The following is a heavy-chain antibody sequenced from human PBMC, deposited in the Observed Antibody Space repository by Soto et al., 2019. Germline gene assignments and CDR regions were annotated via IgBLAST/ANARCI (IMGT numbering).Heavy chain of an antibody. Sequence: SETLSLTCIVSGGSISEKYWNWVRQPPGKGLEWIGLIFANGHTDYNPSLKSRVTMSVDASKNQFSLRLTSMTAADTAVYYCVASLAASGLNWLDPWGRGTLVTVPQ. J-gene: IGHJ5*02. D-gene: IGHD6-13*01. CDR2: IFANGHT. CDR3: VASLAASGLNWLDP. CDR1: GGSISEKY. V-gene: IGHV4-4*07.